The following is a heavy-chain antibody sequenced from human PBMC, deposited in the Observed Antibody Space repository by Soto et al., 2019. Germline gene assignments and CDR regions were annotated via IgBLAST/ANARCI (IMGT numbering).Heavy chain of an antibody. CDR1: GDVFRSYG. D-gene: IGHD2-8*01. V-gene: IGHV1-69*13. CDR2: IIPISGTT. CDR3: ARVRCFNGLCHTADYGMDV. J-gene: IGHJ6*02. Sequence: SVNVSCKASGDVFRSYGINWVRQAPGQGLEWMGGIIPISGTTNYAQKFQGRVAITADESTDTVYMELSRLRSEDTAVYFCARVRCFNGLCHTADYGMDVWGQGTTVTVSS.